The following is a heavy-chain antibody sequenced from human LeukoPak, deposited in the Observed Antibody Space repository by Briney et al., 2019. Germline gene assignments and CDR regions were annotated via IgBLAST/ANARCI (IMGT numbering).Heavy chain of an antibody. Sequence: PGGSLRLSCTASGFTFSSYTMTWVRQAPGKGLKWVSTITTGDGNTYYADSVKGRFTVSRDDSKNTLYLQMNSLRAEDTAVYYCAKDHGSSSWSQAFDIWGQGTMVTVSS. V-gene: IGHV3-23*01. D-gene: IGHD6-13*01. CDR2: ITTGDGNT. CDR1: GFTFSSYT. CDR3: AKDHGSSSWSQAFDI. J-gene: IGHJ3*02.